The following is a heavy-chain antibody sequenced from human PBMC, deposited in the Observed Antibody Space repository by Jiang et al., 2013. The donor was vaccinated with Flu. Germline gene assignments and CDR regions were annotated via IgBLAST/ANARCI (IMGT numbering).Heavy chain of an antibody. Sequence: GLVKPSETLSLTCTVSGGSISSSSYYWGWIRQPPGKGLEWIGSIYYSGSTYYNPSLKSRVTISVDTSKNQFSLKLSSVTAADTAVYYCARHNYDILTGYPDYFDYWGQGTLVTVSS. CDR2: IYYSGST. CDR1: GGSISSSSYY. V-gene: IGHV4-39*01. J-gene: IGHJ4*02. CDR3: ARHNYDILTGYPDYFDY. D-gene: IGHD3-9*01.